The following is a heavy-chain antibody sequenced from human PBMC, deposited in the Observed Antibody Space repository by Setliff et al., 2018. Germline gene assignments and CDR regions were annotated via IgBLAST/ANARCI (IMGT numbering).Heavy chain of an antibody. J-gene: IGHJ4*02. CDR3: ARVGSLAPLYYGNY. V-gene: IGHV1-2*06. Sequence: ASVKVSCKASGYTFTGYSMHWVRQTPGQGLEWMGRINPNSGGTNYAQKFQGRVTMTRDTSISTAYMELSRLRSDDTAVYYCARVGSLAPLYYGNYWGQGTLVTVSS. CDR1: GYTFTGYS. CDR2: INPNSGGT. D-gene: IGHD3-10*01.